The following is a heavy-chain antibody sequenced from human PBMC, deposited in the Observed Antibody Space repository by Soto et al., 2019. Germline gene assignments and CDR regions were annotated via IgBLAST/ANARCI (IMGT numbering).Heavy chain of an antibody. J-gene: IGHJ6*02. V-gene: IGHV3-33*01. CDR2: IWYDGSNK. CDR1: GFTFSSYG. Sequence: GGSLRLSCAASGFTFSSYGMHWVRQAPGKGLEWVAVIWYDGSNKYYADSVKGRFTISRDNSKNTLYLQMNSLRAEDTAVYYCAREGIADYYDSSGYRTDYYYGMEVWGQGTTVTVSS. CDR3: AREGIADYYDSSGYRTDYYYGMEV. D-gene: IGHD3-22*01.